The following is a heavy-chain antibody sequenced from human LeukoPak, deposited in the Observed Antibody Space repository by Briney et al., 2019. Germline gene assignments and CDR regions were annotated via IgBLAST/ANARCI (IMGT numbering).Heavy chain of an antibody. J-gene: IGHJ4*02. CDR1: GYTFTSYY. CDR3: ATINSGFDY. V-gene: IGHV1-46*01. Sequence: ASVKVSCKASGYTFTSYYMHWVRQAPGQGLEWMGIINPSDGGTRYAQKFQGRVTMTRDTSTSTVDMELSSLRSEDTAVYYCATINSGFDYWGQGTLATVSS. CDR2: INPSDGGT. D-gene: IGHD4-23*01.